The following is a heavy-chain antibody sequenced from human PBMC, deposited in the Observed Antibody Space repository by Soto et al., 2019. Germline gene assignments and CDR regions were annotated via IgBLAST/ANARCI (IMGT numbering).Heavy chain of an antibody. J-gene: IGHJ4*02. V-gene: IGHV1-24*01. Sequence: ASVKVSCKVSGYTLTELSMHWVRQAPGKGLEWMGGFDPEDGETIYAQKFQGRVTMTEDTSTDTAYMELSSLRSEDTAVYYCATPTVPGIAVAGTHQSFDYWGQGTLVTVSS. CDR1: GYTLTELS. D-gene: IGHD6-19*01. CDR2: FDPEDGET. CDR3: ATPTVPGIAVAGTHQSFDY.